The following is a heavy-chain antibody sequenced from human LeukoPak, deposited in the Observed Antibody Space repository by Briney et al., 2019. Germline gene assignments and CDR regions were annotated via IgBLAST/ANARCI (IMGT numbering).Heavy chain of an antibody. D-gene: IGHD4-23*01. CDR2: IIPILAIT. CDR3: ARHYGGNSVTAGFQY. Sequence: SVKVSCKASGGTFSSYAISWVRQASGHGLEWIGRIIPILAITHYAQRFEGRVTITADESATTAYMELSSLTSEDTALYFCARHYGGNSVTAGFQYWGQGTLVTVSS. CDR1: GGTFSSYA. V-gene: IGHV1-69*04. J-gene: IGHJ1*01.